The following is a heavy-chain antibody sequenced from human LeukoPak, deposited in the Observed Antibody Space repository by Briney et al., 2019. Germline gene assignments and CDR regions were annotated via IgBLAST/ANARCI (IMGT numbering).Heavy chain of an antibody. Sequence: SETLSLTCTVSGGSISSYYWSWIRQPPGKGLEWIGYIYYSGSTNYNPSLKSRVTISVDTSKNQFSLKLSSVTAADTAVYYCARLGYARFDYWGQGTLVTVSS. V-gene: IGHV4-59*01. CDR1: GGSISSYY. D-gene: IGHD7-27*01. CDR2: IYYSGST. CDR3: ARLGYARFDY. J-gene: IGHJ4*02.